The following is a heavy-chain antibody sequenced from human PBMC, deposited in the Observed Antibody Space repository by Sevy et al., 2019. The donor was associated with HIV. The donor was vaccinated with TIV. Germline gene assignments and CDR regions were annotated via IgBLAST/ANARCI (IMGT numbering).Heavy chain of an antibody. V-gene: IGHV3-49*03. CDR2: IRSQAYGGAT. CDR1: GFTFGDYT. CDR3: SRNHFEESLSTENYFDY. D-gene: IGHD3-3*01. Sequence: GGSLRLSCITSGFTFGDYTLSWFRQAPGKGLEWVGFIRSQAYGGATEYAASVKGRFTISREDSRNIAYLQMTSLKSEDTAVYYCSRNHFEESLSTENYFDYWGQGTLVTVSS. J-gene: IGHJ4*02.